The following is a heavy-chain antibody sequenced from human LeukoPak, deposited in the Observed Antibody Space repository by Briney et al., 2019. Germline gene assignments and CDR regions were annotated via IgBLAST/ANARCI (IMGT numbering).Heavy chain of an antibody. CDR2: ILYYGSKK. J-gene: IGHJ4*02. Sequence: RRSLRISCVASGVTFSSYCKPLGRQGPPQGVGWGGGILYYGSKKNYEDSVKGRFTISRDNSKNTLYLQMNSLRAEDTAVYYCARDGPTIRGVSIYDYVWGSYRPNYFDYWGQGTLVTVSS. CDR3: ARDGPTIRGVSIYDYVWGSYRPNYFDY. V-gene: IGHV3-33*01. D-gene: IGHD3-16*02. CDR1: GVTFSSYC.